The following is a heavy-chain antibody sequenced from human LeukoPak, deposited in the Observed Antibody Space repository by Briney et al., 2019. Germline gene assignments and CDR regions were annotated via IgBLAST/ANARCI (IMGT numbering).Heavy chain of an antibody. J-gene: IGHJ4*02. Sequence: SETLSLTCAVYGGSFSGYYWSWIRQPPGKGLEWIGEINHSGSTNYNPSLKSRVTISVDTSKNQFSLKLSSVTAADTAVYYCARGARYCSSTSCSHFDYWGQGTLVTVPS. CDR3: ARGARYCSSTSCSHFDY. V-gene: IGHV4-34*01. D-gene: IGHD2-2*01. CDR1: GGSFSGYY. CDR2: INHSGST.